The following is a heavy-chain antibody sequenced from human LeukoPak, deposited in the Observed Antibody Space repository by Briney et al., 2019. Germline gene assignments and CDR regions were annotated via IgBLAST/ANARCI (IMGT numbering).Heavy chain of an antibody. CDR1: GFTFCSYS. J-gene: IGHJ2*01. D-gene: IGHD6-13*01. V-gene: IGHV3-21*01. CDR2: ISSSSSYI. CDR3: AKDGVHGGSWHYFPL. Sequence: PGGSLRLSCAASGFTFCSYSMNWVRQAPGKGLEWVSSISSSSSYIFYADSVKGRFTISRDNSGNTAYLQMNTLITEDTAMYYCAKDGVHGGSWHYFPLWGRGTLVTVSS.